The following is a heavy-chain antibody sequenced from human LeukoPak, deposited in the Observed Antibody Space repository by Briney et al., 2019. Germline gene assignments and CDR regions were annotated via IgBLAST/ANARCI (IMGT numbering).Heavy chain of an antibody. V-gene: IGHV1-69*13. D-gene: IGHD2-2*01. J-gene: IGHJ6*02. CDR3: AREMPPGYCSSTSCYAPDYYYGMDV. CDR2: IIPIFGTA. CDR1: GYTFTSYY. Sequence: ASVKVSCKASGYTFTSYYMHWVRQAPGQGLEWMGGIIPIFGTANYAQKFQGRVTITADESTSTAYMELSSLRSEDTAVYYCAREMPPGYCSSTSCYAPDYYYGMDVWGQGTTVTVSS.